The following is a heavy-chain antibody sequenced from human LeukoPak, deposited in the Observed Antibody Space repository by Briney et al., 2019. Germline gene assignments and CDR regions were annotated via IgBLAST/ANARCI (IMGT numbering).Heavy chain of an antibody. CDR2: INSDGSST. D-gene: IGHD4-23*01. J-gene: IGHJ4*02. CDR3: ARGFKYGGNSNMDY. V-gene: IGHV3-74*01. CDR1: GFTLSSNW. Sequence: PGGSLRLSCAAYGFTLSSNWMHWVRQAPGKGLVWVSRINSDGSSTSYADSVKGRFTISRDNAKNTLYLQMNSLRAEDTAVYYCARGFKYGGNSNMDYWGQGTLVTVSS.